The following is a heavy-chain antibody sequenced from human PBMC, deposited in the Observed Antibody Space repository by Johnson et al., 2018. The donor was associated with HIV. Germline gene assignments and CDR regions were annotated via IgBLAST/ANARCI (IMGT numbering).Heavy chain of an antibody. CDR2: ISYDGSNK. CDR1: GLTFSHYP. CDR3: ATGDDDGF. V-gene: IGHV3-30*04. J-gene: IGHJ3*01. Sequence: QVQLVESGGGVVQPGTSLRLSCAASGLTFSHYPMHWVRQAPGKGLEWVAVISYDGSNKYYADSVKGRFTISRDNSKNTLYLQMNSLNTDDTAFYYCATGDDDGFWGQWTMVTVSS. D-gene: IGHD5-12*01.